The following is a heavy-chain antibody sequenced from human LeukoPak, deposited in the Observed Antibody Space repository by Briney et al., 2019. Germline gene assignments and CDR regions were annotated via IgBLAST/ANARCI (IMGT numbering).Heavy chain of an antibody. CDR3: ARYRGYCSSTSCYRLDYYYYGMDV. Sequence: SVKVSCKASGGTFSSYAISWVRQAPGQGLEWMGRIIPILGIANYAQKFQGRVTITADKSTSTAYMELSSLRSEDTAVYHCARYRGYCSSTSCYRLDYYYYGMDVWGQGTTVTVSS. D-gene: IGHD2-2*01. CDR2: IIPILGIA. CDR1: GGTFSSYA. V-gene: IGHV1-69*04. J-gene: IGHJ6*02.